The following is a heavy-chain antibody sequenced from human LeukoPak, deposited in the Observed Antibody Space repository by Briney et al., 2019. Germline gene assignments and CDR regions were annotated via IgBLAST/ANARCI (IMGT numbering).Heavy chain of an antibody. CDR1: GYTFTSYG. D-gene: IGHD2-8*01. CDR2: ISAYNGNT. J-gene: IGHJ4*02. Sequence: GASVKVSCKASGYTFTSYGISWVRQAPGQGLEWMGWISAYNGNTNYAQKLQGRVTMTTDTSTSTAYMELRSLRSDDTAVYYCARDNVSCTHGVCSDLFDYWGQGTLVTVSS. CDR3: ARDNVSCTHGVCSDLFDY. V-gene: IGHV1-18*01.